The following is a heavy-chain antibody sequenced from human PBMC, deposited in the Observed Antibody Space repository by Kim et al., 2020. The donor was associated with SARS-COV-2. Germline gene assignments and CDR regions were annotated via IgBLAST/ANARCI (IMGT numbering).Heavy chain of an antibody. V-gene: IGHV4-4*07. D-gene: IGHD2-15*01. Sequence: NHHPARKSRVTMSVDTSKNQFSLKLSAVTAADTAVYYCARDVASEGFDYWGQGTLVTVSS. J-gene: IGHJ4*02. CDR3: ARDVASEGFDY.